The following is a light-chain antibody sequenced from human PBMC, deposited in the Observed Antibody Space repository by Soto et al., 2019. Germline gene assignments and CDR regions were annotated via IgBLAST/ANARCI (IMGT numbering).Light chain of an antibody. J-gene: IGLJ1*01. V-gene: IGLV2-23*02. CDR3: CSYAGSPV. Sequence: QSALTQPASVSGSPGQSITISCTGTCSDVGSYNLVSWYQQHPGKAPKLMIYEVSKRPSGVSNRFSGSKSGNTASLTISGLQAEDEADYYCCSYAGSPVFGTGTKLTVL. CDR2: EVS. CDR1: CSDVGSYNL.